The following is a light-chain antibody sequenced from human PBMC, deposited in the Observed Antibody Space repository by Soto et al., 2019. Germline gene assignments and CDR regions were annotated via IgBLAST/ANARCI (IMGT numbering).Light chain of an antibody. CDR1: QSISNY. CDR2: GAS. J-gene: IGKJ2*02. CDR3: QQSYMVPRT. Sequence: DIQMTQSPSSLSASVGDRVTITCRASQSISNYLHWYQQTSGKAPRLLIYGASSLQSGVPSRFSGSGSGTDFTLTITCLQPEDFATYYCQQSYMVPRTFGPGTKLEIK. V-gene: IGKV1-39*01.